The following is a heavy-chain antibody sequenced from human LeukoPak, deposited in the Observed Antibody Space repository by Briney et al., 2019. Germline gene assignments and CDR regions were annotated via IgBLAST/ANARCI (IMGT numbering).Heavy chain of an antibody. J-gene: IGHJ1*01. CDR1: GGSFSGYY. D-gene: IGHD6-6*01. V-gene: IGHV3-23*01. CDR2: ISDSGGTT. Sequence: ETLSLTCAVYGGSFSGYYWSWIRQPPGKGLEWVSAISDSGGTTYYADSVKGRFTISRDNSKNTLYLQMSSLRAEDTAVYYCAKFLAVIAARDSLYFQHWGQGTLVTVSS. CDR3: AKFLAVIAARDSLYFQH.